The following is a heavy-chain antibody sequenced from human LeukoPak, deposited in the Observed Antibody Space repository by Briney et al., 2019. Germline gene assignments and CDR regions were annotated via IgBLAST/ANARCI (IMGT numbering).Heavy chain of an antibody. CDR3: ARGRAMPRNWFDP. J-gene: IGHJ5*02. Sequence: ASXKDSCKASGYTFTSYDINWVRQATGQGLEWMGWMNPNSGNTGYAQKFQGRVTMTRNTSISTAYMELSSLRSEDTAVYYCARGRAMPRNWFDPWGQGTLVTVSS. CDR1: GYTFTSYD. D-gene: IGHD2-2*01. CDR2: MNPNSGNT. V-gene: IGHV1-8*01.